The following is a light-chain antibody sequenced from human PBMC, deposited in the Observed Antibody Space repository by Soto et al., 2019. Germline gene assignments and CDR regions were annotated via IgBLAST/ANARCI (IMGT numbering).Light chain of an antibody. CDR2: GAS. V-gene: IGKV3-20*01. J-gene: IGKJ1*01. Sequence: EIVLTQSPGTLSLSPGERATLSCRASQSVSSSYLAWYQQKPGQAPGLLIYGASSRGTGIPDRFSGSGSGTGFTLTISRLEPEDFAVYYCQHYGSSTWTFGQGTKGEIK. CDR3: QHYGSSTWT. CDR1: QSVSSSY.